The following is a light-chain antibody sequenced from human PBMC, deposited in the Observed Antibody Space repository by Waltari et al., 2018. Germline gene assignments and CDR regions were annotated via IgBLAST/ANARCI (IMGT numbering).Light chain of an antibody. CDR3: SSYTTSSTLV. CDR2: DVS. J-gene: IGLJ2*01. V-gene: IGLV2-14*03. CDR1: SSDVGGYNN. Sequence: QSALTQPASVSGSPGQSITISCTGTSSDVGGYNNVSWYLQHPGKAPKLMIYDVSNRPSGVSNRFSGSKSGNTASLTISGLQAEDEADYYCSSYTTSSTLVFGGGTKLTVL.